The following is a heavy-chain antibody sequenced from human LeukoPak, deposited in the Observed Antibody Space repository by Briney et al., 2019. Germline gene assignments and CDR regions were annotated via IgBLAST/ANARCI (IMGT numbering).Heavy chain of an antibody. CDR3: ARDSSLYCSGGSCYQYFQH. V-gene: IGHV4-61*01. D-gene: IGHD2-15*01. CDR1: GGSISTNKYY. J-gene: IGHJ1*01. Sequence: SETLSLTCTVSGGSISTNKYYWSWIRQPPGKGLEWIGYIYNSGSTNYNPSLKSRVTISVDTSKHQFSLKLNSVTAADTAVYYCARDSSLYCSGGSCYQYFQHWGQGTLVTVSS. CDR2: IYNSGST.